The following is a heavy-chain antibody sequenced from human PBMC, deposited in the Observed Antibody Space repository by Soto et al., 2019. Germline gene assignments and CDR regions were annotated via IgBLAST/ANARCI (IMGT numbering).Heavy chain of an antibody. CDR1: GFIFSSYG. J-gene: IGHJ4*02. V-gene: IGHV3-30*03. D-gene: IGHD3-16*01. Sequence: QVQLAESGGGVAQPGRSLRFSCAASGFIFSSYGMYWVRQAPGKGLEWVAVISNDGSYKYYADSVKGRFSISRDNSKNTLYLQMNSLSPGDTAVYYCARVGSGGGGDYWGQGTLVTVSS. CDR2: ISNDGSYK. CDR3: ARVGSGGGGDY.